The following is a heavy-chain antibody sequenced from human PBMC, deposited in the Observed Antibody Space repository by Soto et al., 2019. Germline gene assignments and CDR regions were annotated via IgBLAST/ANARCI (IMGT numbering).Heavy chain of an antibody. CDR2: IYPGDSDT. CDR3: ASRVYLGYCSSTSCYDAFDI. J-gene: IGHJ3*02. CDR1: GYSFTSYW. Sequence: GEPLKISCKGSGYSFTSYWIGWVRQMPGKGLEWMGIIYPGDSDTRYSPSFQGQVTISADKSISTAYLQWSSLKASDTAMYYCASRVYLGYCSSTSCYDAFDIWAQGTMVTVSS. V-gene: IGHV5-51*01. D-gene: IGHD2-2*01.